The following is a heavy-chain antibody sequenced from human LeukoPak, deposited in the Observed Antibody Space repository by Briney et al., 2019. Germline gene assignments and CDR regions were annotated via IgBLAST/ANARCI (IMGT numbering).Heavy chain of an antibody. CDR1: GGSISSYY. Sequence: SETLSLTCTVSGGSISSYYWSWIRQPPGKGLEWIGYIYYSGSTNCNPCRKSRVTISVATSKNQFSLKLTSVTAADTAVYYCARAGTSSWYLDYWGQGTLVTVSS. V-gene: IGHV4-59*01. CDR2: IYYSGST. J-gene: IGHJ4*02. CDR3: ARAGTSSWYLDY. D-gene: IGHD6-13*01.